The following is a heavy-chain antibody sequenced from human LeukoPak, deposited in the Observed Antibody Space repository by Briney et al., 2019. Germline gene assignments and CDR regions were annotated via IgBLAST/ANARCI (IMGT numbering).Heavy chain of an antibody. D-gene: IGHD1-14*01. CDR1: GFTFSSYG. Sequence: PGRSLRLSCAASGFTFSSYGMHWVRQAPGKGLEWVAVISYDGSNKYYADSVKGRFTISRDNSKNTLYLQMASLRDEDMGVYYCARVGPETAFDYWGQGTLVTVSS. CDR2: ISYDGSNK. V-gene: IGHV3-30*03. J-gene: IGHJ4*02. CDR3: ARVGPETAFDY.